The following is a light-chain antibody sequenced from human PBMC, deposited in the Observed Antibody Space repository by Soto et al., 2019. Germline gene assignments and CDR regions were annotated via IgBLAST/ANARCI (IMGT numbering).Light chain of an antibody. J-gene: IGLJ2*01. CDR3: SSYSSSSYVV. Sequence: QSALTQPASVSGSPGQSITISCTGTNSDVGGYNYVSWYQLHPGKVPKLMIYEVSNRPSGVSNRFSGSKSGNTASLTISGLQSEDEADYYCSSYSSSSYVVFGGGTKVTVL. CDR1: NSDVGGYNY. V-gene: IGLV2-14*01. CDR2: EVS.